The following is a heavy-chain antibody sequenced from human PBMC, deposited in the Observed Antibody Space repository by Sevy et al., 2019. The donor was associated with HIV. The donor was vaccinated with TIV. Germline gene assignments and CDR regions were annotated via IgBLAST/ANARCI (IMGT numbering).Heavy chain of an antibody. D-gene: IGHD3-10*01. V-gene: IGHV3-23*01. CDR3: AKHVGNPSGPFDI. Sequence: GGSLRLSCGASGFTVSTYAMSWVRQAPGKGLDWVSTITGSGGNKFYSDSVKGRFTISRDNSMNMVYLQLNSLRVEDMAVYYCAKHVGNPSGPFDIWGQGTMVTISS. CDR1: GFTVSTYA. CDR2: ITGSGGNK. J-gene: IGHJ3*02.